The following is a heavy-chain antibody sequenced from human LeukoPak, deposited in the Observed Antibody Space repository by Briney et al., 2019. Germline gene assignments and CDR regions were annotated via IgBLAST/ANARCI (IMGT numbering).Heavy chain of an antibody. J-gene: IGHJ4*02. CDR2: INPNSGGT. CDR1: GYTFTGYY. CDR3: AREGTPYYYDSSGYSRGIQGGVDY. V-gene: IGHV1-2*02. Sequence: ASVKVSCKASGYTFTGYYMHWVRQAPGQGLEWMGWINPNSGGTNYAQKFQGRVTMTRDTSISTAYMELSRLRSDDTAVYYCAREGTPYYYDSSGYSRGIQGGVDYWGQGTLVTVSS. D-gene: IGHD3-22*01.